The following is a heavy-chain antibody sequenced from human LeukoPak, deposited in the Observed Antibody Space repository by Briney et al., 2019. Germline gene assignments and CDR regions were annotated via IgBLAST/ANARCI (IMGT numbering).Heavy chain of an antibody. CDR2: IFYSGST. J-gene: IGHJ6*03. Sequence: PSETLSLTCTVSGDSLSSSSYYWGWIRQPPGKGLEWIGTIFYSGSTYYNPSLKSRVTISVDTSKNQFSLKLSSVTAADTAVYYCARDWYLYYMDVWGKGTTVTVSS. CDR3: ARDWYLYYMDV. CDR1: GDSLSSSSYY. V-gene: IGHV4-39*07. D-gene: IGHD2-15*01.